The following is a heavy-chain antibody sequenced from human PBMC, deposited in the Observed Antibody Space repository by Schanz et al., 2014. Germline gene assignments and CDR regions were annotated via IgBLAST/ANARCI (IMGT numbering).Heavy chain of an antibody. D-gene: IGHD5-18*01. Sequence: QVQLVESGGGVVQPGRSLRLSCAASGFTFSTHAMHWVRQAPGKGLEWVALVSSDGNNDYYTDSVKDRFTISRDNSKNTLFLQMSSLRVDDMAVYYCGRAGTGMAGWYFELWGRGTLVTVSS. CDR1: GFTFSTHA. CDR2: VSSDGNND. J-gene: IGHJ2*01. V-gene: IGHV3-30*03. CDR3: GRAGTGMAGWYFEL.